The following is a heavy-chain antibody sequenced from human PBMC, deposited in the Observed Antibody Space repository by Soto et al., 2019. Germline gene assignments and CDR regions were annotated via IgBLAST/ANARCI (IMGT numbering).Heavy chain of an antibody. V-gene: IGHV1-8*01. CDR1: GYTFTSYD. D-gene: IGHD5-12*01. J-gene: IGHJ5*02. Sequence: SLKGSSKPSGYTFTSYDIKWLRQATGQGLDWMGLMNPNSGNTGYSQNFQGRVTMTRNTSISTAYMELSSLRSEDTAVYYCARGCGSGYDYGWFDPWGQGTLVPVSS. CDR2: MNPNSGNT. CDR3: ARGCGSGYDYGWFDP.